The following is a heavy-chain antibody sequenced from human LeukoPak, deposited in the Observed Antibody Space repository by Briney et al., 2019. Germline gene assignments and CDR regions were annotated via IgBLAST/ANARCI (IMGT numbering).Heavy chain of an antibody. CDR3: ARGSRIAVAGTLGY. CDR1: GYTFTSYD. J-gene: IGHJ4*02. D-gene: IGHD6-19*01. CDR2: MNPNSGNT. Sequence: ASVKVSCKASGYTFTSYDINWVLQATGQGLEWMGWMNPNSGNTGYAQKFQGRVTLTRNTSISTAYMELSSLRSEDTAVYYCARGSRIAVAGTLGYWGQGTLVTVSS. V-gene: IGHV1-8*01.